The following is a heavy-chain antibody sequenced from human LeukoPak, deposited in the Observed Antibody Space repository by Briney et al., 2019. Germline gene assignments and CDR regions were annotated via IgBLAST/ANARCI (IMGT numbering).Heavy chain of an antibody. D-gene: IGHD1-26*01. CDR3: AKGDSLGVTFADPDY. J-gene: IGHJ4*02. CDR1: GFTFSSYA. Sequence: GGSLRLSCAASGFTFSSYAMHWVRQTPGKGLEWVAVISFDGSNEYFADSVKGRFTISRDNSKNTLYLQMNSLRAEDTAVYYCAKGDSLGVTFADPDYWGQGTLVTVSS. CDR2: ISFDGSNE. V-gene: IGHV3-30-3*01.